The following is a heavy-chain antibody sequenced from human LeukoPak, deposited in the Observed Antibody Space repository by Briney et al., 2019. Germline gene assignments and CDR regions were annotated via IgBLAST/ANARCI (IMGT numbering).Heavy chain of an antibody. CDR3: ASFYSSSWYFSWFDP. V-gene: IGHV3-23*01. D-gene: IGHD6-13*01. Sequence: GGSLRLSCAASGFTFSSYAMSWVRQAPGKGLEWVSAISGSGGSTYYADSVKGRFTISRDNSKNTLYLQMNSLRAEDTAVYYCASFYSSSWYFSWFDPWGQGTLVTVSS. CDR1: GFTFSSYA. J-gene: IGHJ5*02. CDR2: ISGSGGST.